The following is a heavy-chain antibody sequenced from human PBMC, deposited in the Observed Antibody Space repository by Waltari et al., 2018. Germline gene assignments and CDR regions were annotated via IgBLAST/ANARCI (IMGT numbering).Heavy chain of an antibody. CDR3: ARDRVYDSSGYYYYGMDV. J-gene: IGHJ6*02. V-gene: IGHV4-59*01. CDR1: GGPLSSYS. CDR2: SSYSGST. D-gene: IGHD3-22*01. Sequence: QVQLQESGPGLVEPSETLSLTCTVSGGPLSSYSWIWNRQPSGKELEWIGYSSYSGSTNYNPSLKSRVTISVDTSKNQFSLKLSSVTAADTAVYYCARDRVYDSSGYYYYGMDVWGQGTTVTVSS.